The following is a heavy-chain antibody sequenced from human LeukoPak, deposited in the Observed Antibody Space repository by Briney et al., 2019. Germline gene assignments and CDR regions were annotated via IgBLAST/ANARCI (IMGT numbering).Heavy chain of an antibody. Sequence: ASVKVSCKASGYTFTSYGISWVRQAPGQGLEWMGWISAYNGNTIYAQKFQGRVTMTEDTSTDTAYMELSSLRSEDTAVYYCATTYYDSSGYYYMDVWGKGTTVTVSS. D-gene: IGHD3-22*01. J-gene: IGHJ6*03. CDR1: GYTFTSYG. CDR2: ISAYNGNT. CDR3: ATTYYDSSGYYYMDV. V-gene: IGHV1-18*01.